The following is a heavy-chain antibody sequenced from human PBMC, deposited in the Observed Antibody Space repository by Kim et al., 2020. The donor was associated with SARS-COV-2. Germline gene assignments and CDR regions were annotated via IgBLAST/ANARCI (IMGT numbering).Heavy chain of an antibody. D-gene: IGHD4-17*01. CDR1: GFTFSSYG. CDR3: AKDRGGDYGEYGMDV. J-gene: IGHJ6*02. Sequence: GRSLRLSCAASGFTFSSYGMHWVRQAPGKGLEWVAVISYDGSNKYYADSVKGRFTISRDNSKNTLYLQMNSLRAEDTAVYYCAKDRGGDYGEYGMDVWGQGTTVTVSS. CDR2: ISYDGSNK. V-gene: IGHV3-30*18.